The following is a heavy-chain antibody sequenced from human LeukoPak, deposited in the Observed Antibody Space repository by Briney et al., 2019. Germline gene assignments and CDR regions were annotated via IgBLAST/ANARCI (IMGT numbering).Heavy chain of an antibody. J-gene: IGHJ6*03. D-gene: IGHD4-17*01. V-gene: IGHV4-59*01. Sequence: PSETLSLTCTVSGGSISNYYWNCIRQPPGKGLEWIGYIYYTGSTNYNPSLKSRVTISVDTSKNQFSLILSSVTAADTGVYYCARENYGDYGYYYYMDVWGKGITVTVSS. CDR1: GGSISNYY. CDR3: ARENYGDYGYYYYMDV. CDR2: IYYTGST.